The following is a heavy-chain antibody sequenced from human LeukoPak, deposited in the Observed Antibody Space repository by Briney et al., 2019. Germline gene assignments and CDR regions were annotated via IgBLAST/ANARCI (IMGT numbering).Heavy chain of an antibody. J-gene: IGHJ6*03. Sequence: SETLSLTCTVSGGSISSYYWSWIRQPPGKGLEWIGYIYYSGSTNYNPSLKSRVTISVDTSKNQFSLKLSSVTAADTAVYYCARDRRDPNYYYYMDVWGKGTMVTVSS. CDR1: GGSISSYY. CDR2: IYYSGST. CDR3: ARDRRDPNYYYYMDV. V-gene: IGHV4-59*01.